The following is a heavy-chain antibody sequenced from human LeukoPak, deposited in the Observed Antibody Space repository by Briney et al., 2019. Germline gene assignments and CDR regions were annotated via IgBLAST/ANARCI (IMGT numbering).Heavy chain of an antibody. Sequence: SVKLSCKASGATFSSYAISWVRHAPGQGLEWMGGIIPIFGTANYAEKFQGRVTITADESTSTAYVEVSSLRSEDTAVYYCARGELDEFSSSWLGDYWGQGTLVTVSS. CDR1: GATFSSYA. J-gene: IGHJ4*02. D-gene: IGHD6-13*01. CDR3: ARGELDEFSSSWLGDY. V-gene: IGHV1-69*01. CDR2: IIPIFGTA.